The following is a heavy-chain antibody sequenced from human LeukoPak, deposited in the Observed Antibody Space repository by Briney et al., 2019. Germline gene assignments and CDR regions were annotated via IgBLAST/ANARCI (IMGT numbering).Heavy chain of an antibody. V-gene: IGHV3-30-3*01. CDR1: GFTFSSYA. CDR3: ARNGRPYYYMDV. D-gene: IGHD2-8*01. CDR2: ISYDGSNK. Sequence: GRSLRLSCAASGFTFSSYAMHWVRQAPGKGPEWVAVISYDGSNKYYADSVRGRFTISRDNSKNTLYLQMNSLRAEDTAVYYCARNGRPYYYMDVWGKGTTVTVSS. J-gene: IGHJ6*03.